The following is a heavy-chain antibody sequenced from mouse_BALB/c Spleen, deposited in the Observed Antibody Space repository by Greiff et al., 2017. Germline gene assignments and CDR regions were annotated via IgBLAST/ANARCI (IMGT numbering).Heavy chain of an antibody. CDR1: GFTFTDYY. J-gene: IGHJ2*01. V-gene: IGHV7-3*02. CDR2: IRNKANGYTT. CDR3: ARGRGEDD. Sequence: EVQLVESGGGLVQPGGSLRLSCATSGFTFTDYYMSWVRQPPGKALEWLGFIRNKANGYTTEYSASVKGRFTISRDNSQSILYLQMNTLRAEDSATYYCARGRGEDDWGQGTTLTVSS.